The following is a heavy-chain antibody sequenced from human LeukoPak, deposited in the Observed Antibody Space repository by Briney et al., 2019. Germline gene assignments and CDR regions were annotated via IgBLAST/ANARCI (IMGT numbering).Heavy chain of an antibody. Sequence: PGGSLRLSCTAYGLTITYTWMSWVRQAPGKGLEWVGRIRSTKDGGTADYAAPVTGRFIVSRDDSKNTVYLQMNSLKSEDTAVYYCTTGSYYTTGAFDIWGLGTMVTVSS. J-gene: IGHJ3*02. V-gene: IGHV3-15*01. D-gene: IGHD1-26*01. CDR2: IRSTKDGGTA. CDR3: TTGSYYTTGAFDI. CDR1: GLTITYTW.